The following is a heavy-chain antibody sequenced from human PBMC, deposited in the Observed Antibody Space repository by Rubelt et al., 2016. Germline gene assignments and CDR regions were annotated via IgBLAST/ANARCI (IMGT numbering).Heavy chain of an antibody. Sequence: QLQLQESGPGLVKPSETLSLTCAVSGGSISRGNWWSWVRQPPGKGLEWSGKIFHSGSTDYNPSLKSRVTISVDKSKNKFSLTLSSVTAADTAVYYCARLSTAMLFDPWGQGTLVTVSS. CDR2: IFHSGST. CDR1: GGSISRGNW. J-gene: IGHJ5*02. D-gene: IGHD5-18*01. CDR3: ARLSTAMLFDP. V-gene: IGHV4-4*02.